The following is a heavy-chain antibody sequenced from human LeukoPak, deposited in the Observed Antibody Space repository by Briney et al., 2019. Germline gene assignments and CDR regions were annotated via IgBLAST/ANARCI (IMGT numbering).Heavy chain of an antibody. CDR2: VSGGGAYT. D-gene: IGHD2-8*01. CDR1: GFSFSSFA. V-gene: IGHV3-23*01. CDR3: AKRITVSAGYYLDS. Sequence: PGGSLTLSCVGSGFSFSSFAMSWVRQAPGKGLEWFSTVSGGGAYTYYADSVKGRFTVSRDDSKSMHFLQMNGLRPEDTALYFCAKRITVSAGYYLDSWGQGTLVTVSS. J-gene: IGHJ4*02.